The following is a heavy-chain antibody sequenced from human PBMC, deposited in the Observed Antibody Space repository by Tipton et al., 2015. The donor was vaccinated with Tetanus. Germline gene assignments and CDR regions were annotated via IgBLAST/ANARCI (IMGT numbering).Heavy chain of an antibody. V-gene: IGHV1-18*01. CDR1: GYTFTSYG. D-gene: IGHD3-16*02. Sequence: QSGAEVKKPGASVKVSCKASGYTFTSYGISWVRQAPGQGLEWMGWISAYNGNTNYAQKLQGRVTMTTDTSTSTAYMELRSLRSDDTAVYYCARGTMSDYVWGSYLPDDYWGQGTLVTVSS. J-gene: IGHJ4*02. CDR3: ARGTMSDYVWGSYLPDDY. CDR2: ISAYNGNT.